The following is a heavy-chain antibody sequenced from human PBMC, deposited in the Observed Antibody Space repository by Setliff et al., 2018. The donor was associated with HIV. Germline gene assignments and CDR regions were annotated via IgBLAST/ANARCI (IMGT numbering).Heavy chain of an antibody. CDR2: VDPEDGET. CDR3: ATVRIVGATEFDY. J-gene: IGHJ4*02. Sequence: RASVKVSCKASGYTFTNYFMHWVRQAPGEGLEWVGRVDPEDGETQYAMKLQGSVTISADTSTDTTYLSLTSLRSQDTAVYYCATVRIVGATEFDYWGQGTVVTVSS. D-gene: IGHD1-26*01. V-gene: IGHV1-69-2*01. CDR1: GYTFTNYF.